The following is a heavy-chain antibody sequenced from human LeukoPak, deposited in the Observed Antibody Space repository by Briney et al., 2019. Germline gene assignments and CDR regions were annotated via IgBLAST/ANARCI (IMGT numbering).Heavy chain of an antibody. CDR2: IYYSGST. CDR1: GGSISGYY. J-gene: IGHJ4*02. CDR3: ARDSSGWLDY. Sequence: SETLSLTCTVSGGSISGYYWSWIRQPPGKGLEWIGYIYYSGSTNYNPSLKSRVTISVDTSKNQFSLKLSSVTAADTAVYYCARDSSGWLDYWGQGTLVTVSS. D-gene: IGHD6-19*01. V-gene: IGHV4-4*08.